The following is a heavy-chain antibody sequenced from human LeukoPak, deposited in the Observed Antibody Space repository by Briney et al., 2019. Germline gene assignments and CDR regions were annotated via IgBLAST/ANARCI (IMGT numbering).Heavy chain of an antibody. J-gene: IGHJ5*02. Sequence: ASVKVSCKASGYTFTGYYMHWVRQAPGQGLEWMGWINPNSGGTNYAQKFQGRVTMTRDTSISTAYMELSRLRSDDTAVYYCARMSGYCSSTSCYSWFDPWGRGTLVTVSS. CDR2: INPNSGGT. CDR3: ARMSGYCSSTSCYSWFDP. V-gene: IGHV1-2*02. D-gene: IGHD2-2*03. CDR1: GYTFTGYY.